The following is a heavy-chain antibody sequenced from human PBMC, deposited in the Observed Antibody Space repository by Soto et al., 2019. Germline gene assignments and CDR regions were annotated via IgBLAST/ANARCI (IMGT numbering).Heavy chain of an antibody. CDR1: GYTFTTYD. D-gene: IGHD3-16*01. J-gene: IGHJ4*02. CDR3: ARGWGRWPHEKPGDY. CDR2: TNPNSGNA. V-gene: IGHV1-8*01. Sequence: ASVKVSCKASGYTFTTYDINWVRQATGQGLEWMGWTNPNSGNAGYAQKFQGRVTMTRNTAISTVYMELSSLTSEDTAVYYCARGWGRWPHEKPGDYWGQGTLVTVSS.